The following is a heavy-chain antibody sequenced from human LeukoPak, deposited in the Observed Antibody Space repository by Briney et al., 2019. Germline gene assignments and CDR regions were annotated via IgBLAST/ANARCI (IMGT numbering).Heavy chain of an antibody. CDR1: GGSIRSYF. J-gene: IGHJ5*02. CDR3: ARGGTAVTTFGWLDP. V-gene: IGHV4-59*01. D-gene: IGHD4-11*01. CDR2: IHYSGNT. Sequence: PSETLSLTCSVSGGSIRSYFWSWLRQPPGKRLEWIGYIHYSGNTNYNTPLKSRVSMSVDTSKNQFSLKLSSVTAADTAVYYCARGGTAVTTFGWLDPWGPGTLVTVSS.